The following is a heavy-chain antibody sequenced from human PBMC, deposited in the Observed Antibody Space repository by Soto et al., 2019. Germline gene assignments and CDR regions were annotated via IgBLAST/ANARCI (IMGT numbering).Heavy chain of an antibody. CDR3: ASVETDIVVVLAFDI. V-gene: IGHV4-31*01. D-gene: IGHD2-2*01. CDR2: IYYSGIT. Sequence: QVQLQESGPGLVKSSQTLSLTCTVSGGSINSGRYYWSWIRQHPGKGVEWIGYIYYSGITDSNPSLKIQVTINVDTSKSQFSLNLTSVTAADTAVDECASVETDIVVVLAFDIWGQGTMGTVTS. J-gene: IGHJ3*02. CDR1: GGSINSGRYY.